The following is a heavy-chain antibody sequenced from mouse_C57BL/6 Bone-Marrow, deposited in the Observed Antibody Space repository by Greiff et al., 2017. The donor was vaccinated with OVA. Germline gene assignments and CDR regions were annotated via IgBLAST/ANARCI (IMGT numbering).Heavy chain of an antibody. V-gene: IGHV1-82*01. CDR3: ARSGGKIYYGY. CDR2: IYPGDGDT. CDR1: GYAFSSSW. J-gene: IGHJ2*01. Sequence: QVQLQQSGPELVKPGASVKISCKASGYAFSSSWMNWVKQRPGKGLEWIGRIYPGDGDTNYNGKFKGKATLTADKSSSTAYMQLSSLTSEDSAVYFCARSGGKIYYGYWGQGTTLTVSS.